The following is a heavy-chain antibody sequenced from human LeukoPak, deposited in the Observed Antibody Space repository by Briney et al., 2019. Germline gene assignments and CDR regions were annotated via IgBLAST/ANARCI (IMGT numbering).Heavy chain of an antibody. CDR3: ARDPRNLYCSSTSCSRFDY. CDR1: GFTFTTYT. Sequence: GASVKVSCKTSGFTFTTYTMHWVRQAPGQRLEWMGWINAANGNTQYSQKFQGRVTITRDTSASTAYMELSSLRSEDTAVYYCARDPRNLYCSSTSCSRFDYWGQGTLVTVSS. V-gene: IGHV1-3*01. J-gene: IGHJ4*02. D-gene: IGHD2-2*01. CDR2: INAANGNT.